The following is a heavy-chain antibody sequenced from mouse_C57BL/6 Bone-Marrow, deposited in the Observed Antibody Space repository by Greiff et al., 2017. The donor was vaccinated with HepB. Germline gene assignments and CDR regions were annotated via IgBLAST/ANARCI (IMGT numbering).Heavy chain of an antibody. D-gene: IGHD2-3*01. V-gene: IGHV1-19*01. CDR2: INPYNGGT. CDR3: ARSDGYYAFAY. CDR1: GYTFTDYY. J-gene: IGHJ3*01. Sequence: VQLKQSGPVLVKPGASVKMSCKASGYTFTDYYMNWVKQSHGKSLEWIGVINPYNGGTSYNQKFKGKATLTVDKSSSTAYMELNSLTSENSAVYFFARSDGYYAFAYWGRGTRVTVTA.